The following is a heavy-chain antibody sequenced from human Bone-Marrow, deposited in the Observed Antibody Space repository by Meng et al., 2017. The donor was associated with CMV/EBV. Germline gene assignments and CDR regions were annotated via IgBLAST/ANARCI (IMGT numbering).Heavy chain of an antibody. V-gene: IGHV6-1*01. CDR3: ARGERRWRSIAALWPSPVGMDV. J-gene: IGHJ6*01. CDR2: TYYRSKWYN. D-gene: IGHD6-6*01. Sequence: SCAISGDSVSSNSAAWNWIRQSPSRGLEWLGRTYYRSKWYNDYAVSVKSRITINPDTSKNQFSLQLSSVTAADTAVYYCARGERRWRSIAALWPSPVGMDVWGQGTTVTGSS. CDR1: GDSVSSNSAA.